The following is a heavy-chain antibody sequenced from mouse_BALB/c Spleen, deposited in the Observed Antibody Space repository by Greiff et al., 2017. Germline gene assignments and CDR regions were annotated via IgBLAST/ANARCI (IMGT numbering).Heavy chain of an antibody. Sequence: EVKLMESGPELVKPGASVKMSCKASGYTFTSYVMHWVKQKPGQGLEWIGYINPYNDGTKYNEKFKGKATLTSDKSSSTAYMELSSLTSEDSAVYYCARHYGYGGFAYWGQGTLVTVSA. J-gene: IGHJ3*01. D-gene: IGHD1-2*01. V-gene: IGHV1-14*01. CDR1: GYTFTSYV. CDR3: ARHYGYGGFAY. CDR2: INPYNDGT.